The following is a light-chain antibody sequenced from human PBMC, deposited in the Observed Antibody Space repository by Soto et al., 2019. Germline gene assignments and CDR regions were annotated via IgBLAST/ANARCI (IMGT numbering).Light chain of an antibody. CDR3: CSYAGSYTLV. CDR1: SSDVGGYNH. J-gene: IGLJ2*01. CDR2: GVS. Sequence: QSALTQPRSVSGSPGQSVTISCTGTSSDVGGYNHVSWYQQHPGKAPKLMIYGVSKRPSGVPDRFPGSKSGNTASLTISGLQAEDEADYYCCSYAGSYTLVFGGGTQLTVL. V-gene: IGLV2-11*01.